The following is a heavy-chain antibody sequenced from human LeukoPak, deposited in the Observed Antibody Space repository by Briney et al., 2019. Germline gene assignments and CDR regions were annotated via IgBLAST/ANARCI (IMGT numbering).Heavy chain of an antibody. CDR2: INPNSGGT. J-gene: IGHJ4*02. CDR3: ARVAAAGPSSFDY. V-gene: IGHV1-2*02. D-gene: IGHD6-13*01. CDR1: GYTFTGYY. Sequence: ASVKVSCKASGYTFTGYYMHWVRQAPGQGLEWMGWINPNSGGTNYAQKFQGRVTMARDTSISTAYMELSRLRSDDTAVYYCARVAAAGPSSFDYWGQGPLVTVSS.